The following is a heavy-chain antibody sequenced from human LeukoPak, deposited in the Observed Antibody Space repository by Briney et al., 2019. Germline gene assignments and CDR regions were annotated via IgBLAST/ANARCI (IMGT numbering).Heavy chain of an antibody. J-gene: IGHJ4*02. CDR3: ARVIVGAAD. V-gene: IGHV3-7*01. D-gene: IGHD1-26*01. Sequence: PSGGSLRLSCTASGFTFSSYWMSWVRQAPGQGLEWVANIKEDGSEKNYVESVKGRFTISRDNAKNSLYLHMNSLRAEDTAFYYWARVIVGAADWGQGTLVTVS. CDR1: GFTFSSYW. CDR2: IKEDGSEK.